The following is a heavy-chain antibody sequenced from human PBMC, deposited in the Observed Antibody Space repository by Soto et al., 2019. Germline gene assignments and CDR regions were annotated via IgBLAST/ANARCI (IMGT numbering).Heavy chain of an antibody. Sequence: QVQLVQSGAEVKKPGSSVKVSCKASGGTFSSYAITWVRQAPGQGLEWMGGIIPIFGTANYAQKFQGRVTITADESTSTPYMELSSLRSEDTAVYYCVSRDSGNFGSYYYYGMDVWGQGTTVTVSS. CDR3: VSRDSGNFGSYYYYGMDV. D-gene: IGHD1-26*01. CDR1: GGTFSSYA. CDR2: IIPIFGTA. J-gene: IGHJ6*02. V-gene: IGHV1-69*12.